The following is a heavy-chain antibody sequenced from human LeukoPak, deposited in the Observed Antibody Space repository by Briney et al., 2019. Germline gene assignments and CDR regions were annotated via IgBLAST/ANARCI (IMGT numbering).Heavy chain of an antibody. Sequence: GASVKVSCKTSGYTFTGYYMHWLRQAPGQGLEWMGWIDPNSGGTNYAQKFQGRVTMTRDTSITTAYMELSRLRSDDTAVYYCAPTAAAENYYFDYWGQGTLVTASS. CDR1: GYTFTGYY. V-gene: IGHV1-2*02. CDR3: APTAAAENYYFDY. CDR2: IDPNSGGT. D-gene: IGHD6-13*01. J-gene: IGHJ4*02.